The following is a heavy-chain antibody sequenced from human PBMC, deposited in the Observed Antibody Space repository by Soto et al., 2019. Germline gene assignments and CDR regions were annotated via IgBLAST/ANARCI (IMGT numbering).Heavy chain of an antibody. V-gene: IGHV3-48*01. J-gene: IGHJ2*01. CDR3: ARVRSVTMIAATETWYFDL. Sequence: EVQLVESGGGLVQPGGSLRLSCAASGFTFSSYSMNWVRQAPGKGLEWVSYISSSSSTIYYADSVKGRFTISRDNAKNSLYMQMNSLRAEDTAVYYCARVRSVTMIAATETWYFDLWGRGTLVTVSS. CDR1: GFTFSSYS. CDR2: ISSSSSTI. D-gene: IGHD3-22*01.